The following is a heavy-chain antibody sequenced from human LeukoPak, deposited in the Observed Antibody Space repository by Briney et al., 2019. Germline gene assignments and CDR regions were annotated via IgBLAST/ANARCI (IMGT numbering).Heavy chain of an antibody. CDR1: GGSIRSSYYY. Sequence: SETLSLTCTVSGGSIRSSYYYWGWIRQPPGKGLEWIGSIYDSGSTYYNPSLKSRVTISVDKSKNQFSLKLSSVTAADTAVYYCARDENYYDDSAFDIWGQGTMVTVSS. CDR2: IYDSGST. D-gene: IGHD3-22*01. J-gene: IGHJ3*02. V-gene: IGHV4-39*07. CDR3: ARDENYYDDSAFDI.